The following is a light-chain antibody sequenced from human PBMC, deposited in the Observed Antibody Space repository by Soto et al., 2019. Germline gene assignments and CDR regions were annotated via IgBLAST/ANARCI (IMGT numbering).Light chain of an antibody. CDR2: DAS. CDR1: QNINNY. V-gene: IGKV1-33*01. Sequence: NITCQASQNINNYLNWYQQKPGRAPKLLIYDASSLESGVPSRFSVIATGTQYTITVCGLRTPDDPLFRSKRVPAQPLAIGQGTRLEIK. CDR3: KRVPAQPLA. J-gene: IGKJ5*01.